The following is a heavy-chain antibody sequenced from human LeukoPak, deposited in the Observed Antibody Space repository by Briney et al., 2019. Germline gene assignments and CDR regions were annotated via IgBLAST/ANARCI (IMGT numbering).Heavy chain of an antibody. CDR1: GGSFSGYY. CDR2: INHSGST. CDR3: ATRGPGIAVAGY. Sequence: SETLSLTCAVYGGSFSGYYWSWIRQPPGKGLEWIGEINHSGSTNYNPSLKSPVTISVDTSKNQFSLKLSSVTAADTAVYYCATRGPGIAVAGYWGQGTLVTVSS. D-gene: IGHD6-19*01. J-gene: IGHJ4*02. V-gene: IGHV4-34*01.